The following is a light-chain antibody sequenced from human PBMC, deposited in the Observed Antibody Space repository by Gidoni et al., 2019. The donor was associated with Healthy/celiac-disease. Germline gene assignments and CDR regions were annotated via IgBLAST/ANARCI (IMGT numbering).Light chain of an antibody. CDR3: QQRSNWPPPT. V-gene: IGKV3-11*01. CDR1: QSVSSY. CDR2: DAS. J-gene: IGKJ4*01. Sequence: EIVFPHSPAPLSLSPGERATLSCRASQSVSSYLAWYQQNPGQAPRLLIYDASNRATGIPARCSGSGSGTDFTLTISSLEPEECAVYYCQQRSNWPPPTFGGGTKVEIK.